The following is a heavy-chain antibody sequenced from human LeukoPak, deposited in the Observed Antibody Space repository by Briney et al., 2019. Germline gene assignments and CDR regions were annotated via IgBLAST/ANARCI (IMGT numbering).Heavy chain of an antibody. D-gene: IGHD6-6*01. CDR1: GFPFSNYW. CDR3: ARIGYSSSSFDY. J-gene: IGHJ4*02. V-gene: IGHV3-7*01. CDR2: IKQDGSVK. Sequence: GGSPRLSCAASGFPFSNYWMSWVPQAPGRGLEWVANIKQDGSVKYYVDSVKGRFTISRDNAKNSVYLQMNSLRAEDTALYYCARIGYSSSSFDYWGQGTLVTVSS.